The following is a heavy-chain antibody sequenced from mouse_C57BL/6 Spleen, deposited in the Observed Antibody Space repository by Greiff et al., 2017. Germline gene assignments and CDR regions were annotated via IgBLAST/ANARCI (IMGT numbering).Heavy chain of an antibody. V-gene: IGHV2-9-1*01. Sequence: VKLMESGPGLVAPSQSLSITCTVSGFSLTSYAISWVRQPPGKGLEWLGVIWTGGGTNYNSALKSRLSISKDNSKSQVFLKMNSLQTDDTARYFCASYDYDGPWVAYWGQGTLVTVSA. CDR1: GFSLTSYA. J-gene: IGHJ3*01. CDR2: IWTGGGT. CDR3: ASYDYDGPWVAY. D-gene: IGHD2-4*01.